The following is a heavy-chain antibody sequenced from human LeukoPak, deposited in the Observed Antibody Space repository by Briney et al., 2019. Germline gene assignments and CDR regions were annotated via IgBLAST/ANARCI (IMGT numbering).Heavy chain of an antibody. V-gene: IGHV4-34*01. CDR3: ARRGAALY. CDR2: INHSGST. D-gene: IGHD6-6*01. Sequence: SGTLSLTCAVYGGSFSGYYWSWIRQPPGKGLEWIGEINHSGSTNYNPSLKSRVTISVDTSKNQFSLKLSSVTAADTAVYYCARRGAALYWGQGTLVTVSS. CDR1: GGSFSGYY. J-gene: IGHJ4*02.